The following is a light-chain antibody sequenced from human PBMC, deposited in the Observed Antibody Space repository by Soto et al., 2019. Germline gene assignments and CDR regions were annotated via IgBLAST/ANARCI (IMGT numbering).Light chain of an antibody. CDR1: QSVSSN. CDR3: QHYNNLWT. CDR2: GAS. Sequence: EIVMTQSPATLSVSPGERATLSCRASQSVSSNLAWYQQKPGQAPRLLIYGASTRATGIPARFSGSGSGTEFTLTISSLQSEDSAVYYCQHYNNLWTFGQGTKVEIK. V-gene: IGKV3-15*01. J-gene: IGKJ1*01.